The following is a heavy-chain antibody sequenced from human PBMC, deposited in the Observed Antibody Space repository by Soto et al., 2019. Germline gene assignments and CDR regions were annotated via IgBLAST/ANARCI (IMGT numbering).Heavy chain of an antibody. J-gene: IGHJ6*03. V-gene: IGHV3-48*01. CDR2: ISSGSSTI. Sequence: PGGSLRLSCAASGFTFSSYSMNWVRQAPGKGLEWVSYISSGSSTIYYADSVKGRFTISRDNAKNPLYLQMDSLRAEDTAVYYATRSAYMDVWGTGTTVTVSS. CDR3: TRSAYMDV. CDR1: GFTFSSYS. D-gene: IGHD2-2*01.